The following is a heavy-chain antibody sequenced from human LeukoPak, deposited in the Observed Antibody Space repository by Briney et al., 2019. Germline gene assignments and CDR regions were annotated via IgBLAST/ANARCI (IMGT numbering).Heavy chain of an antibody. D-gene: IGHD1-26*01. CDR1: GYTFTSNG. V-gene: IGHV1-18*01. CDR2: IDGYNGNI. J-gene: IGHJ6*03. Sequence: ASVKVSCKASGYTFTSNGISWVRQAPGQGLEWMGWIDGYNGNIHYAQKFQGRVTMTIDTSTTTGYVELRSLRSDDTAVYYCARVIAGGSYYLYYMDVWGKGTTVTVSS. CDR3: ARVIAGGSYYLYYMDV.